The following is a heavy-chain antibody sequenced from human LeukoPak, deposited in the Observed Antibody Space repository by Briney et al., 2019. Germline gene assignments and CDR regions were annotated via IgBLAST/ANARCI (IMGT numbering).Heavy chain of an antibody. CDR3: ARAAAYYYGSGSSFMDV. CDR2: MNPNSGNT. D-gene: IGHD3-10*01. Sequence: VASVKVSCKASGYTFTSYDINWVRQATGQGLEWMGWMNPNSGNTGYAQKFQGRVTITRNTSISTAYMELSSLRSEDTAMYYCARAAAYYYGSGSSFMDVWGKGTTVTVSS. CDR1: GYTFTSYD. V-gene: IGHV1-8*03. J-gene: IGHJ6*03.